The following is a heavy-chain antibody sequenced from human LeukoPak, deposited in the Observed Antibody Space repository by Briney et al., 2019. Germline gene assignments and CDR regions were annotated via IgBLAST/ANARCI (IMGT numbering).Heavy chain of an antibody. V-gene: IGHV4-59*11. J-gene: IGHJ4*02. CDR3: ARVGQWQYYFDS. CDR1: GDSFRSHY. CDR2: MFYSGST. D-gene: IGHD6-19*01. Sequence: SETLSLTCTVSGDSFRSHYWSWVRQPPGKALEWIGYMFYSGSTNYNPSLKSRVTISVDTSKNQFSLKLNSVTAADTAMYYCARVGQWQYYFDSWGQGTQVTVSS.